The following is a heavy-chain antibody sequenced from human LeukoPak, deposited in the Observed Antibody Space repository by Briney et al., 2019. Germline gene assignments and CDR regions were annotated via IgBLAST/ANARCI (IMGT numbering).Heavy chain of an antibody. CDR2: ISSNGGST. V-gene: IGHV3-64*01. Sequence: PGGSLRLSCAASGFTFSSYAMPWVRQAPGKGLEYVSAISSNGGSTHYANSVKGRFTISRDNSKNTLYLQMGSLRAEDMAVYYCARGMIVVVITAVGYWGQGTLVTVSS. J-gene: IGHJ4*02. D-gene: IGHD3-22*01. CDR1: GFTFSSYA. CDR3: ARGMIVVVITAVGY.